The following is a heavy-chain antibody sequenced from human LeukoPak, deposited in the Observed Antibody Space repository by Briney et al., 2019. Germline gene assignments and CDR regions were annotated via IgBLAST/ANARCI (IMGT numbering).Heavy chain of an antibody. CDR1: GGSISSYY. CDR2: IYTSGST. D-gene: IGHD3-3*01. V-gene: IGHV4-4*07. CDR3: ARDRLEWLHMDAFDI. Sequence: SETLSLTCTVSGGSISSYYWSWIRQPAGKGLEWIGRIYTSGSTNYNPSLKSRVTMSVDTSKNQFSLKLSSVTAADTAVYYCARDRLEWLHMDAFDIRGQGTMVTVSS. J-gene: IGHJ3*02.